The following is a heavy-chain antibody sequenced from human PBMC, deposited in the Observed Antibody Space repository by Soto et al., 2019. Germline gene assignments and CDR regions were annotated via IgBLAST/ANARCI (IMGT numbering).Heavy chain of an antibody. Sequence: ASVKVSCKAHGYTFTSYVMHWVRQAPGQRLEWMGWINAGNGNTKYSQKFQGRVTITRDTSASTAYMELRSLRSEDTAVYYCAVDYDSSGYYSFDYWGQGTLVTVS. CDR2: INAGNGNT. CDR3: AVDYDSSGYYSFDY. J-gene: IGHJ4*02. CDR1: GYTFTSYV. D-gene: IGHD3-22*01. V-gene: IGHV1-3*01.